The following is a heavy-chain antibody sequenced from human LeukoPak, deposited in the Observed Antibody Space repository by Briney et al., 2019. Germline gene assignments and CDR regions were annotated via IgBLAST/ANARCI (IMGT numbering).Heavy chain of an antibody. CDR3: AREDYYNSGGYYLDY. Sequence: KASETLSLTCIVSGGSISSYSWGWIRQPPGKGLEWIGNIYHSGSTNYSPSLKSRVTISVDTSKNQFSLKLSSVTAADTAVYFCAREDYYNSGGYYLDYWGQGTLVTVSS. J-gene: IGHJ4*02. V-gene: IGHV4-59*08. CDR1: GGSISSYS. D-gene: IGHD3-22*01. CDR2: IYHSGST.